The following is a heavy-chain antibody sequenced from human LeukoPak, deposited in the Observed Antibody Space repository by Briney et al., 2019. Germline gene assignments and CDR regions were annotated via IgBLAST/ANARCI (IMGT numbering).Heavy chain of an antibody. D-gene: IGHD6-13*01. Sequence: SETLSLTCTVSGGSISSYYWSWIRQPPGKGLEWIGCIYYSGSTNYNPSLKSRVTISVDTSKNQFSLKLSSVTAADTAVYYCARDRVGQQLVGRNYYYYYMDVWGRGTTVTISS. CDR3: ARDRVGQQLVGRNYYYYYMDV. V-gene: IGHV4-59*01. CDR1: GGSISSYY. J-gene: IGHJ6*03. CDR2: IYYSGST.